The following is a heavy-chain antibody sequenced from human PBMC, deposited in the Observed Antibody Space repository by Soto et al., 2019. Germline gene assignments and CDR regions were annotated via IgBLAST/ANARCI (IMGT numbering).Heavy chain of an antibody. J-gene: IGHJ2*01. D-gene: IGHD2-15*01. CDR3: ARCYCSVGSCYTCWHFDL. Sequence: QVPLEQSGAEVKKPGASVRVSCKASGYSFNDYGMSWVRQAPGQGLEWMGWIGPYEGVTNHAQTFQGRVTMTVDTSTTTSDMELRSLSSDDTAIYYCARCYCSVGSCYTCWHFDLWGPGTLVSVTA. V-gene: IGHV1-18*01. CDR1: GYSFNDYG. CDR2: IGPYEGVT.